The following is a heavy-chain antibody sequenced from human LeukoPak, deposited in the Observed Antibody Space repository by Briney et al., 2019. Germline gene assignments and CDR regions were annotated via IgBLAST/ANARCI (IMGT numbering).Heavy chain of an antibody. J-gene: IGHJ6*02. CDR2: ISGGGGST. D-gene: IGHD3-10*01. CDR3: AKDSRAVRGALYYYYGMDV. CDR1: GFTFSSYA. Sequence: GGSLRLSCAASGFTFSSYAMSWVRQAPGKGLEWVSAISGGGGSTYYADSVKGRFTISRDNSKNTLYLQMNSLRAEDTAVYYCAKDSRAVRGALYYYYGMDVWGQGTTVTVSS. V-gene: IGHV3-23*01.